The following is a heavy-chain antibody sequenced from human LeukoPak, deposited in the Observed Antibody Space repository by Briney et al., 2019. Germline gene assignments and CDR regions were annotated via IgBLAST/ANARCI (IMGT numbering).Heavy chain of an antibody. J-gene: IGHJ4*02. CDR1: GFTFSSYG. Sequence: GGSLRLSCAACGFTFSSYGMHGVRQAPAKGLEWVAGIPYDGSKKFYEDAAKGRFTISRDNSKNPLYLQMNSLRAEDTDVYYCAKAGSGWYSPFDYWGQGTMVTVSS. CDR2: IPYDGSKK. V-gene: IGHV3-30*18. D-gene: IGHD6-19*01. CDR3: AKAGSGWYSPFDY.